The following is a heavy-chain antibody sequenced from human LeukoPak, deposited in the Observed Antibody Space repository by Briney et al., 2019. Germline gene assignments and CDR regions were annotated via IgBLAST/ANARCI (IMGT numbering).Heavy chain of an antibody. CDR2: IYYSGST. J-gene: IGHJ6*03. CDR3: ARTAGYGYGYYYYYYYMDV. Sequence: SETLSLTCTVSGGSISSSSYYWGWIRQPPGKGLEWIGSIYYSGSTYYNPSLKSRVTISVDTSKNQFSLKLSSVTAADTAVYYCARTAGYGYGYYYYYYYMDVWGKGTTVTVSS. D-gene: IGHD5-18*01. CDR1: GGSISSSSYY. V-gene: IGHV4-39*01.